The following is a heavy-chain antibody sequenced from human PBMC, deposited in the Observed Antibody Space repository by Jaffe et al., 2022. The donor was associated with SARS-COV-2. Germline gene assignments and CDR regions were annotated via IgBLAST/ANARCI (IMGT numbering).Heavy chain of an antibody. CDR3: ARTRPPRSVAGHFDY. CDR2: ISYDGSNK. J-gene: IGHJ4*02. Sequence: QVQLVESGGGVVQPGRSLRLSCAASGFTFSSYAMHWVRQAPGKGLEWVAVISYDGSNKYYADSVKGRFTISRDNSKNTLYLQMNSLRAEDTAVYYCARTRPPRSVAGHFDYWGQGTLVTVSS. V-gene: IGHV3-30*04. CDR1: GFTFSSYA. D-gene: IGHD6-19*01.